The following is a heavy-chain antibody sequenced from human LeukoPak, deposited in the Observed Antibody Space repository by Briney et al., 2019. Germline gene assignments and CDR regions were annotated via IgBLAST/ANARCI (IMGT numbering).Heavy chain of an antibody. J-gene: IGHJ4*02. CDR2: IYYSGST. D-gene: IGHD3-22*01. V-gene: IGHV4-59*11. CDR1: GGSISSHY. Sequence: PSETLSLTCTVSGGSISSHYWSWIRQPPGKGLEWIGYIYYSGSTNYSPSLKSRVTISVDTSKNQFSLKLSSVTAADTAVYYCARSRSFGYDSSGYYPRGYFDYWGQGTLVTVSS. CDR3: ARSRSFGYDSSGYYPRGYFDY.